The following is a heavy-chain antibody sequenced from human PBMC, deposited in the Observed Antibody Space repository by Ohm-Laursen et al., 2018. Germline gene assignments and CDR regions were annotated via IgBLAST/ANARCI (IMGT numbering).Heavy chain of an antibody. CDR2: IYYSGST. V-gene: IGHV4-59*08. D-gene: IGHD3-22*01. Sequence: SETLSLTCTVSGGSISGYYWSWIRQPPGKGLEWIGYIYYSGSTNYNPSLKSRVTISVDTSKNHFSLKLTSVTAADTAVYYCARHIFYYDSSGYYRYYFDYWGQGTLVTVSS. CDR3: ARHIFYYDSSGYYRYYFDY. CDR1: GGSISGYY. J-gene: IGHJ4*02.